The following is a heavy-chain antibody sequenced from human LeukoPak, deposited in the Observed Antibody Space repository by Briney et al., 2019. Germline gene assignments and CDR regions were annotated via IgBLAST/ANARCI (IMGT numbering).Heavy chain of an antibody. CDR1: GFTFSSYA. J-gene: IGHJ3*02. CDR2: ISYDGSNK. CDR3: ARVVVVVPAALSPSDAFDI. V-gene: IGHV3-30-3*01. D-gene: IGHD2-2*01. Sequence: PGGSLRLSCAASGFTFSSYAMHWVRQAPGKGLEWVAVISYDGSNKYYADSVKGRFTISRDNSKNTLYLQMNSLRAEDTAVYYCARVVVVVPAALSPSDAFDIWGQGTMVTVSS.